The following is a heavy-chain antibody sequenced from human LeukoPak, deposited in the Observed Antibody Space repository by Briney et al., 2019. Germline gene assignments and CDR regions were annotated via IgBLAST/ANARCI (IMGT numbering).Heavy chain of an antibody. J-gene: IGHJ4*02. CDR1: GFNFITHG. V-gene: IGHV3-30*18. Sequence: GGSLRLSCAASGFNFITHGMHWVRQAPAKGLEWVAIISYDGSNKYYADSVKGRFTISRDNSKNTLYLQMNSLRAEDTAVYYCAKSTTVTQRGYFDYWGQGTLVTVSS. CDR2: ISYDGSNK. CDR3: AKSTTVTQRGYFDY. D-gene: IGHD4-17*01.